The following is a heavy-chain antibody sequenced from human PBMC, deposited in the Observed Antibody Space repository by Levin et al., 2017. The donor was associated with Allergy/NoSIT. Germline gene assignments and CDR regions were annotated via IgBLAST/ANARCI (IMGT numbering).Heavy chain of an antibody. Sequence: ASVKVSCKTSGYSFSDYYIHWVRQAPGQGLEWMGRINPNSGGRNYAQKFRGRVTMTRDTSISSAYMELSGLRADDTAVYYCARDRQYCNNTDCYVPQRYWGQGTLVTVSS. CDR1: GYSFSDYY. CDR3: ARDRQYCNNTDCYVPQRY. V-gene: IGHV1-2*06. D-gene: IGHD2/OR15-2a*01. J-gene: IGHJ4*02. CDR2: INPNSGGR.